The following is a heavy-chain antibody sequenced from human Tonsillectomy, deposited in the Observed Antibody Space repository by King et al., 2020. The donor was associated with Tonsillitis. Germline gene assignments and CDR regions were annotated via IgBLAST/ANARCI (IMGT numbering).Heavy chain of an antibody. CDR1: GFTFSNYW. V-gene: IGHV3-7*03. D-gene: IGHD3-22*01. Sequence: EVQLVESGGGLVQPGGSLRLSCAASGFTFSNYWMTWVRQAPGKGLEWVANIKKDESAKYYVDSVKGRFTISRDNTKNSLYLQMDSLRADDTAVYFCARDMNSHDGSVYYDVFDIWGQGTTVTVSS. CDR3: ARDMNSHDGSVYYDVFDI. CDR2: IKKDESAK. J-gene: IGHJ3*02.